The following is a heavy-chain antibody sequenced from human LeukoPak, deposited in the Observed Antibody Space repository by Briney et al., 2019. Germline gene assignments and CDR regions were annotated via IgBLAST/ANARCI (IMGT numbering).Heavy chain of an antibody. CDR1: GFTFSSYA. V-gene: IGHV3-23*01. D-gene: IGHD3-22*01. CDR2: ISGSGGTT. J-gene: IGHJ4*02. CDR3: AILPYYYDSSGVFDY. Sequence: GGSLRLSCAASGFTFSSYAMSWVRQAPGKGLEWVSAISGSGGTTYYADSVKGRFTISRDNSKNTLYLQMNSLRAEDTAVYYCAILPYYYDSSGVFDYWGQGTLVTVSS.